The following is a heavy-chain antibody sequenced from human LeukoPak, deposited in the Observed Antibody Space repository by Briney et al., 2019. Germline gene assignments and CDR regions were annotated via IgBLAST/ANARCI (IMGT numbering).Heavy chain of an antibody. J-gene: IGHJ4*02. CDR1: GFTFSSYA. CDR3: ARVSSAYCGGDCYSYYFGY. Sequence: PGGSLRLSCAASGFTFSSYAMHWVRQAPGKGLEWVAVISYDGSNKYYADPVKGRFTISRDNSKNTLYLQMNSLRAEDTAVYYCARVSSAYCGGDCYSYYFGYWGQGTLVTVSS. CDR2: ISYDGSNK. V-gene: IGHV3-30*04. D-gene: IGHD2-21*02.